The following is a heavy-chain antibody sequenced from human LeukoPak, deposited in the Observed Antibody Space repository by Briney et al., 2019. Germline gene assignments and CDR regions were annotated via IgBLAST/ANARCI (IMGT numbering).Heavy chain of an antibody. CDR1: GFTFDDYA. CDR3: TRNTVTVHFDY. V-gene: IGHV3-49*03. D-gene: IGHD4-17*01. Sequence: GGSLRLSCSASGFTFDDYAVSWFRQAPGKGLEWVGFIRSKAFGGTPEYAASVRGRFTIPRDYSKSIAYLQMNSLKTEDTAVYYCTRNTVTVHFDYWSQGTLVTVSS. CDR2: IRSKAFGGTP. J-gene: IGHJ4*02.